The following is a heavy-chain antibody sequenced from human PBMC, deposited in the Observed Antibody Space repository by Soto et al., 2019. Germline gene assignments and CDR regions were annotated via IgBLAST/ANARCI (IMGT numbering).Heavy chain of an antibody. Sequence: ASVKVSCKASGYTFTSYVISWVRQAPGQGLEWMGWISAYNGNTNYAQKLQGRVTMTTDTSTSTAYMELRSLRSDDTAVYYCARGACSSTSCRSRNYYYYYMDVWGKGTTVTVSS. V-gene: IGHV1-18*01. CDR2: ISAYNGNT. J-gene: IGHJ6*03. CDR1: GYTFTSYV. D-gene: IGHD2-2*01. CDR3: ARGACSSTSCRSRNYYYYYMDV.